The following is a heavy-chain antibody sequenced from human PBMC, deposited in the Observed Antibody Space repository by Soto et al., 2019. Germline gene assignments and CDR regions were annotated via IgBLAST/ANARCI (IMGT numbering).Heavy chain of an antibody. CDR1: GGTLTTST. V-gene: IGHV1-69*16. D-gene: IGHD5-18*01. J-gene: IGHJ4*02. Sequence: LVQSGAEVKQPGSSVKVSCKASGGTLTTSTLTWLRQAPAQGLEWMGGIIPILGKESYAQKLQGRVTITADESTSTAYMELTSLKSEDTAVYYCASANRGYSYGFDSWGQGTLVTVPS. CDR2: IIPILGKE. CDR3: ASANRGYSYGFDS.